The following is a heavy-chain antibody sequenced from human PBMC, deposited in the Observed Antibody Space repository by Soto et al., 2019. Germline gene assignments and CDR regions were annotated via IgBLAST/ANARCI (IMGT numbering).Heavy chain of an antibody. D-gene: IGHD5-18*01. CDR3: ATDPQIQTPSQYYFHY. Sequence: QVQLVESGGGVVQPGRSLRLSCTASGFTFNTHAMHWVRQPPGKGREWGAVISYLGYNMYYTDSVKGRFTISRDNSRNTVYLQMNSLRAEDTALYYCATDPQIQTPSQYYFHYWGQGTLVTVSS. CDR1: GFTFNTHA. V-gene: IGHV3-30-3*01. CDR2: ISYLGYNM. J-gene: IGHJ4*02.